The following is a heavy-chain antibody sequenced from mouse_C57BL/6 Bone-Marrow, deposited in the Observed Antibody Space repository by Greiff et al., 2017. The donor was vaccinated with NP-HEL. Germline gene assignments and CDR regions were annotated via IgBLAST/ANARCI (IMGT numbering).Heavy chain of an antibody. V-gene: IGHV1-81*01. D-gene: IGHD1-1*01. CDR3: ARRNYGSSYFDY. J-gene: IGHJ2*01. CDR2: IYPRSGNT. Sequence: QVQLQQSGAELARPGASVKLSCKASGYTFTSSGISWVKQRTGQGLEWIGEIYPRSGNTYYNEKFKGKGTLTADKSSRTAYMELRSLTSEGSAVYFCARRNYGSSYFDYWGQGTTHTVSS. CDR1: GYTFTSSG.